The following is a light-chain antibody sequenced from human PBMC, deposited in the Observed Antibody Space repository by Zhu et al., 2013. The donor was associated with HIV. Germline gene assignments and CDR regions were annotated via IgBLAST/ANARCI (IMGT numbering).Light chain of an antibody. CDR1: QSISSW. V-gene: IGKV1-5*01. CDR3: QQYYSTPQT. CDR2: AAS. J-gene: IGKJ5*01. Sequence: DIQMTQSPSTLSASVGDRVTITCRASQSISSWLAWYQQKPGKAPKLLIYAASTLQSGVPSRFSGSGSGTDFTLTISSLQAEDVAIYYCQQYYSTPQTFGQGTRLEIK.